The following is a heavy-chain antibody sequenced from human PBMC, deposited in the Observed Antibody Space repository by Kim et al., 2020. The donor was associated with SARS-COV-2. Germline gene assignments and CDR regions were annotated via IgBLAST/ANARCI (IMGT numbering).Heavy chain of an antibody. CDR2: IDPSDSYT. CDR3: ARQYSSSWPFDY. CDR1: GYSFTSYW. J-gene: IGHJ4*02. Sequence: GESLKISCKGSGYSFTSYWISWVRQMPGKGLEWMGRIDPSDSYTNYSPSFQGHVTISADKSISTAYLQWSSLKASDTAMYYCARQYSSSWPFDYWGQGTLVTVSS. D-gene: IGHD6-13*01. V-gene: IGHV5-10-1*01.